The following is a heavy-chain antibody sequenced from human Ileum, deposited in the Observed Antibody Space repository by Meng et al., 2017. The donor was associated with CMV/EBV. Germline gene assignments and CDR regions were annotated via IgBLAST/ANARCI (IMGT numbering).Heavy chain of an antibody. J-gene: IGHJ4*02. D-gene: IGHD5-18*01. V-gene: IGHV3-30*02. Sequence: GESLKISCAASGFTFSSYGMHWVRQAPGKGLEWVAFIRYDGSNKYYADSVKGRFTISRDNSKNTLYLQMNSLRAEDTAVYYCAKDCRGIQLWIDYWGQGTLVTVSS. CDR1: GFTFSSYG. CDR3: AKDCRGIQLWIDY. CDR2: IRYDGSNK.